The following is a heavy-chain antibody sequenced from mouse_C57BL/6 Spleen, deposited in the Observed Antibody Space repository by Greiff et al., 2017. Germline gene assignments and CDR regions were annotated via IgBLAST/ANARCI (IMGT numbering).Heavy chain of an antibody. CDR1: GYTFTSYW. J-gene: IGHJ3*01. D-gene: IGHD1-1*01. Sequence: QVQLQQPGAELVKPGASVKLSCKASGYTFTSYWMQWVKQRPGQGLEWIGEIDPSGSYTNYNQKFKGKATLTVDTSSSTAYMQLSSLTSEDAAVYYCAILTVSIAYWGQGTLVTVS. CDR3: AILTVSIAY. CDR2: IDPSGSYT. V-gene: IGHV1-50*01.